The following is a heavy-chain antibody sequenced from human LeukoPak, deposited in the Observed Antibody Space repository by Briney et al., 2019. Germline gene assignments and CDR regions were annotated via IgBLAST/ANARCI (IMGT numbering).Heavy chain of an antibody. CDR3: ARGNGWYGDYYFDY. CDR1: GGSFSGYY. CDR2: INHSGST. D-gene: IGHD6-19*01. V-gene: IGHV4-34*01. Sequence: PSETLSLTCAVYGGSFSGYYWSWIRQPPGKGLEWIGEINHSGSTNYNPSLKSRVTISVDTSKNQFSLKLSSVTAADTAVYYCARGNGWYGDYYFDYWGQGTLVTVSS. J-gene: IGHJ4*02.